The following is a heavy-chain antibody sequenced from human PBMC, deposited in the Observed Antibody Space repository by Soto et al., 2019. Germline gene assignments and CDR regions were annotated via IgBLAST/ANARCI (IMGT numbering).Heavy chain of an antibody. CDR2: IYYSGST. CDR1: GASISSYY. J-gene: IGHJ4*02. CDR3: ARHLGAGYFDY. Sequence: SETLSLTCSVSGASISSYYYTWIRQTPGKGLEWIGSIYYSGSTYYNPSLKSRVIISVDTSKNHFSLKLSSVTAADTAVYYCARHLGAGYFDYWGQGTLVTVSS. V-gene: IGHV4-39*01.